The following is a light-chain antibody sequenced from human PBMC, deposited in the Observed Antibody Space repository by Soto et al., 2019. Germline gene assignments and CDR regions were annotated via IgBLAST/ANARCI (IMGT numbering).Light chain of an antibody. Sequence: DIQMTQSPSTLSASVGDRVTLTCRASQSIGRWLAWYQQTPGRAPRLLIYDASSLESGVPSRFSGSGSGTEFTLTISSLQPDDFATYYCQQYNSYWTFGQGTKVDIK. CDR2: DAS. CDR1: QSIGRW. J-gene: IGKJ1*01. CDR3: QQYNSYWT. V-gene: IGKV1-5*01.